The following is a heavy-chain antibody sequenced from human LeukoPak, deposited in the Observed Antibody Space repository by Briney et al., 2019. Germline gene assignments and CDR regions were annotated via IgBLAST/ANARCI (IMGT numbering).Heavy chain of an antibody. D-gene: IGHD3-10*01. Sequence: GGSLRLSCAASGFTFSSYSMKWVRQAPGKGLEWVSYISSASNTIYYAYSVKGRFTISRDNAKDSLYLQMNSLRAEDTAMYYCARDGWFGDYNWFDPWGQGTLVTVSS. J-gene: IGHJ5*02. CDR2: ISSASNTI. CDR3: ARDGWFGDYNWFDP. CDR1: GFTFSSYS. V-gene: IGHV3-48*01.